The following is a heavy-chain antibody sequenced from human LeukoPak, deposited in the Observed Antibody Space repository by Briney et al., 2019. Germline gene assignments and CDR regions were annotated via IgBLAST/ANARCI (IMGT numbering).Heavy chain of an antibody. CDR1: GFTFSSHT. V-gene: IGHV3-21*01. Sequence: PGGSLRLSCAASGFTFSSHTMNWVRQAPGKGLEWVSSISSTSTSIYHADSVKGRFTISRDNTKSSLYLRMDSLRAEDTAVYYCARGFRAFDFWAQGTMVTVSS. CDR3: ARGFRAFDF. CDR2: ISSTSTSI. J-gene: IGHJ3*01.